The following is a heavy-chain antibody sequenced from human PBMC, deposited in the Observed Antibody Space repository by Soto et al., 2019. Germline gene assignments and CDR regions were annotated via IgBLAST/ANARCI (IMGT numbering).Heavy chain of an antibody. J-gene: IGHJ6*02. V-gene: IGHV3-48*02. D-gene: IGHD3-9*01. Sequence: GGSLRLSCAASGFTFSGYSMNWVRQAPGKGLEWVSFISTRSSSIYYADSVKGRFTISRDDAKNSLFLQMNSLRDEDTAVYYCARDLYSRYFEPRVSDVWGQGTSATVSS. CDR3: ARDLYSRYFEPRVSDV. CDR2: ISTRSSSI. CDR1: GFTFSGYS.